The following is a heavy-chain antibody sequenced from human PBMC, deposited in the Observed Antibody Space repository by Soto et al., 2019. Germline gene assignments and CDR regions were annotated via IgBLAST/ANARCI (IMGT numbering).Heavy chain of an antibody. J-gene: IGHJ5*02. CDR2: INHSGGST. V-gene: IGHV1-46*01. CDR1: GYTFTSYY. Sequence: GASVKVSCKASGYTFTSYYMHWVRQAPGQGLEWMGIINHSGGSTSYAQKYKGRVTMTRDTSTSTVYKKMSSMISDDTAVYYCAREGESVVVGNWFDPWGQGTLVTVSS. CDR3: AREGESVVVGNWFDP. D-gene: IGHD3-22*01.